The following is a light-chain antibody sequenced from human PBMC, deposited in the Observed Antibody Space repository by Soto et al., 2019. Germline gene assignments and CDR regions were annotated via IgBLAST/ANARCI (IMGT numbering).Light chain of an antibody. CDR2: ASS. CDR3: QQSYPAPYP. V-gene: IGKV3-15*01. J-gene: IGKJ3*01. Sequence: EIVMTQSPATLSVSPGERATLSCRASQSIGSNLAWYQQKPGQAPRLVLYASSIRASDFPARFSGSGSGTEFTLTISGLQSDDFAVYFCQQSYPAPYPFGPGTKVEIK. CDR1: QSIGSN.